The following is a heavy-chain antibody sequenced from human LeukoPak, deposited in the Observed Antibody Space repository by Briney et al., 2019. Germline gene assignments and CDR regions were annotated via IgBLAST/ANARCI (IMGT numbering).Heavy chain of an antibody. Sequence: GGSLRLSCAASGFTFSSYSMNWVRQAPGKGLEWVSSISSSSSYIYYADSVKGRFTISRDNAKNSLYLQMNSLRAEDTAVYYCARQGITIFGVVNGYWGQGTLVTVSS. V-gene: IGHV3-21*01. CDR2: ISSSSSYI. J-gene: IGHJ4*02. CDR3: ARQGITIFGVVNGY. D-gene: IGHD3-3*01. CDR1: GFTFSSYS.